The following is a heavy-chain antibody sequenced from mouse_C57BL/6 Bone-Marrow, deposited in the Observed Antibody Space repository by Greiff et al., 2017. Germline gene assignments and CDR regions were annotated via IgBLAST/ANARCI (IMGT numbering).Heavy chain of an antibody. D-gene: IGHD2-1*01. CDR3: ALYPYYFDY. CDR1: GYTFTSYW. Sequence: QVHVKQPGAELVMPGASVKLSCKASGYTFTSYWMHWVKQRPGQGLEWIGEIDPSDSYTNYNQKFKGKSTLTVDKSSSTAYMQLSSLTSEDSAVYYCALYPYYFDYWGQGTTLAVSS. V-gene: IGHV1-69*01. J-gene: IGHJ2*01. CDR2: IDPSDSYT.